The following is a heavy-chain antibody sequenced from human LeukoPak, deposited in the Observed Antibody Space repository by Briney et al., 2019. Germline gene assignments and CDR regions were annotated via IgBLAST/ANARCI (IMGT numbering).Heavy chain of an antibody. V-gene: IGHV3-21*01. CDR1: GFTFSSYS. D-gene: IGHD6-25*01. J-gene: IGHJ3*02. CDR3: ARDAEYSTGAFDI. CDR2: ISSSSSYI. Sequence: GGSLRLSCAASGFTFSSYSMNWVRQAPGKGLEWVSSISSSSSYIYYADSVKGRLTISRDNAKNSLYLQMNSLRAEDTAVYYCARDAEYSTGAFDIWGQGTMVTVSS.